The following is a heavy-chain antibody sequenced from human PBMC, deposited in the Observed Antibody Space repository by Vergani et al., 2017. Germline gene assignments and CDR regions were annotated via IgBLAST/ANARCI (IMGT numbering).Heavy chain of an antibody. J-gene: IGHJ6*02. CDR3: ARGRQWRLTEYLYGMDV. CDR1: GSTFTNYP. CDR2: INTNSGNP. V-gene: IGHV7-4-1*02. D-gene: IGHD6-19*01. Sequence: QVQLLQSGSELKKPGASVRISCEASGSTFTNYPLIWVRQAPGQGLEFMGWINTNSGNPTYAPVFTGRFVFSLDTSVSTAYLQISGLKAEDSAVYYCARGRQWRLTEYLYGMDVWGQGTTVTVSS.